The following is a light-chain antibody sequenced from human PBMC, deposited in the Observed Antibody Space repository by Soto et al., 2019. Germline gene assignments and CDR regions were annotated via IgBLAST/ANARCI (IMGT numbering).Light chain of an antibody. CDR2: DAS. CDR1: QSISSW. Sequence: IKMTQSPSTLSAYVGDRVTITCRASQSISSWLAWYQQKPGKAPKLLIYDASSLESGVPSRFSGSGSGTEFTLTISSLQPDDFATYYCQQYNSYPRTFGQGTKVDI. CDR3: QQYNSYPRT. J-gene: IGKJ1*01. V-gene: IGKV1-5*01.